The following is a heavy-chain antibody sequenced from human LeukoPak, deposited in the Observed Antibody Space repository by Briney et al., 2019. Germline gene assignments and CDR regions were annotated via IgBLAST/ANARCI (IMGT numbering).Heavy chain of an antibody. Sequence: SVKVSCKASGGTFSSYAISWVRQAPGQGLEWMGGIIPIFGTANYAQKFQGRVTITADESTSTAYMELSSLRSEDTAVYYCARGPPPLYSSSSYYYYYMDVWGKGTTVTVSS. D-gene: IGHD6-6*01. V-gene: IGHV1-69*01. CDR2: IIPIFGTA. CDR1: GGTFSSYA. J-gene: IGHJ6*03. CDR3: ARGPPPLYSSSSYYYYYMDV.